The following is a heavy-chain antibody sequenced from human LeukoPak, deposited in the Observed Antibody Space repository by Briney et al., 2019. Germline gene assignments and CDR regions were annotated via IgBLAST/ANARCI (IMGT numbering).Heavy chain of an antibody. J-gene: IGHJ3*02. CDR2: IYYSGST. D-gene: IGHD4-17*01. V-gene: IGHV4-30-4*01. Sequence: SETLSLTCTVSGGSISSGDYYWSWIRQPPGKGLEWIGYIYYSGSTYYNPSLKSRVTISVDTSKNQFSLKLSSVTAADTAVYYCARDQWAGYGDYFLAAFDIWGQGTMVTVSS. CDR1: GGSISSGDYY. CDR3: ARDQWAGYGDYFLAAFDI.